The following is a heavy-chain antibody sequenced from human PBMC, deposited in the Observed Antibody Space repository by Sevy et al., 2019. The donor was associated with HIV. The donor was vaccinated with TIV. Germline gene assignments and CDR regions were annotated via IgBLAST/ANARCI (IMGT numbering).Heavy chain of an antibody. V-gene: IGHV3-30*02. J-gene: IGHJ4*02. Sequence: GESLKISCGASGFTFSYSGMHWVRQAPGKGLEWVAFIQFDGSSQYYADSMKGRFTIVRDNSKKTLYLEMNSLTTDDTAVYYCAKNTAAVGVGGFDYWGQGALVTVSS. CDR1: GFTFSYSG. D-gene: IGHD2-8*01. CDR3: AKNTAAVGVGGFDY. CDR2: IQFDGSSQ.